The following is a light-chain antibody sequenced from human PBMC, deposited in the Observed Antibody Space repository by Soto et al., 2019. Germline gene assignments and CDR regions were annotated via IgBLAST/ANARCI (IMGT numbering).Light chain of an antibody. Sequence: EIVTTQSPATLTESPGERDTHSCRASQSVSSNVAWYQQKPGQAPSLLIYDASTRATGISARFSGSGSGTEFTLTISRLQSEDFAVYYCQQYGSSPWTFGQGTKVDIK. V-gene: IGKV3-15*01. CDR2: DAS. CDR3: QQYGSSPWT. CDR1: QSVSSN. J-gene: IGKJ1*01.